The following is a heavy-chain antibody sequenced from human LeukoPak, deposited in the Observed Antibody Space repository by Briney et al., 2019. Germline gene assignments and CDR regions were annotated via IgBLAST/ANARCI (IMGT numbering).Heavy chain of an antibody. CDR2: ASFHGSNT. Sequence: GGSLRLSCAASGFIFSDSTMHWVRQAPGKGLEWVAAASFHGSNTYYADSMKGRFTISRDNSKNTVYLQMNSPRTEDTAVYYCARERSWNGPLDYWGQGTLVTVSS. J-gene: IGHJ4*02. V-gene: IGHV3-30*04. CDR3: ARERSWNGPLDY. D-gene: IGHD1-1*01. CDR1: GFIFSDST.